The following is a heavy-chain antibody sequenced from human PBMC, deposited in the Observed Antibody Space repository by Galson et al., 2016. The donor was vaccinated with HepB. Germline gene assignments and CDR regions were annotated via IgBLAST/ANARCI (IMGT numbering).Heavy chain of an antibody. D-gene: IGHD3-10*02. CDR3: AKRHEFCPPVGCSVDD. Sequence: SLRLSCAGTGFLFRGHGVHWVRQAPGKGLEWVAADSMDGRRKFYSASGRGRFNISRDNSNNMLFLQMDSLRPDDTAVYYCAKRHEFCPPVGCSVDDGGQGTLVSVSS. V-gene: IGHV3-30*18. J-gene: IGHJ4*02. CDR1: GFLFRGHG. CDR2: DSMDGRRK.